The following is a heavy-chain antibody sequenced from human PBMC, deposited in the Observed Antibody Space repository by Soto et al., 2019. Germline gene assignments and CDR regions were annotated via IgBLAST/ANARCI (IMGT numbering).Heavy chain of an antibody. D-gene: IGHD1-26*01. Sequence: PGGSLRLSCAASGLIFSSYGMHWVRQAPGKGLEWVAVIWYDGSNKYYADSVKGRFTISRDNSKNTLYLQMNSLRAEDTAVYYCARDRSGSYYAFDYWGQGSLVTVSS. CDR1: GLIFSSYG. J-gene: IGHJ4*02. V-gene: IGHV3-33*01. CDR2: IWYDGSNK. CDR3: ARDRSGSYYAFDY.